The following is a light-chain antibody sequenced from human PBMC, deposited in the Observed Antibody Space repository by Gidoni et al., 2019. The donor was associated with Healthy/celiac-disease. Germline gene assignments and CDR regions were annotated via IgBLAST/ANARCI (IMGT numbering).Light chain of an antibody. CDR2: GKT. CDR1: SLRSYY. V-gene: IGLV3-19*01. Sequence: SSELTQDPAVSVALGQTVRITCQGDSLRSYYASWYQQKPGQAPVLVIYGKTNRPSGIPDPFSGSSSGNTASLTITGAQAEDEADYYCNSRDSSGNHLVFGGGTKLTVL. J-gene: IGLJ2*01. CDR3: NSRDSSGNHLV.